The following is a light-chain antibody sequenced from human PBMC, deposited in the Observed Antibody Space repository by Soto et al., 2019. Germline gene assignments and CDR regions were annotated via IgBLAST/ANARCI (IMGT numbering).Light chain of an antibody. J-gene: IGKJ4*01. V-gene: IGKV3-11*01. CDR1: QSVTTY. CDR2: DAS. Sequence: EIVFTQSPATLSLSPGERATLSCRASQSVTTYLAWYQQKPGQAPRLLIYDASNRATGIPARFSGSGSGTDFTLTVSSLEXEDSAVYYCKQRSNWPPIITFGGGTKVDIK. CDR3: KQRSNWPPIIT.